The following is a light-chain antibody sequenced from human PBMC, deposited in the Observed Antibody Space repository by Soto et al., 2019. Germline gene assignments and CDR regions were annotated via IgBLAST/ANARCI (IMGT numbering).Light chain of an antibody. Sequence: EVVLTQSPATLSLSPGEGATLSCRASQSIHRYFAWYQQRPGQAPRVLIYDASYRATDIPTRFSGSGTGTDFTLTISSLEPEDVSVYYCQQSGNWPLTFGHGTRLELK. J-gene: IGKJ5*01. CDR1: QSIHRY. V-gene: IGKV3-11*01. CDR3: QQSGNWPLT. CDR2: DAS.